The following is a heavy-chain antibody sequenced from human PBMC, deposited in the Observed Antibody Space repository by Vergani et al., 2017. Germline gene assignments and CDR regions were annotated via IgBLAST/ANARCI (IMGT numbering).Heavy chain of an antibody. D-gene: IGHD3-22*01. CDR2: IHPADSDT. J-gene: IGHJ4*02. V-gene: IGHV5-51*01. CDR1: GYSFTNYW. CDR3: ARLYGRDSSGSKYFDY. Sequence: EVQLVQSGAEVTKPGESLKISCQISGYSFTNYWIGWVRQMPGKGLEWMGIIHPADSDTRYSPSFQGQVTISVDKSISTAYLQRSGLRASDSAMYYCARLYGRDSSGSKYFDYWGQGTLVTVSS.